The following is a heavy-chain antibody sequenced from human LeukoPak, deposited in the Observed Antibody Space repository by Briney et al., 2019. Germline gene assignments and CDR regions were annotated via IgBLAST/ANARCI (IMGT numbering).Heavy chain of an antibody. CDR2: IWHDGSNK. CDR3: AKEHSSSWYVGDY. J-gene: IGHJ4*02. CDR1: GFTFSSYG. Sequence: GGSLRLSCAASGFTFSSYGMHWVRQAPGKGLEWVEFIWHDGSNKYYADSVKGRFTISRDNSKNTLYLQMNSLRAEDTAVYYCAKEHSSSWYVGDYWGQGTLVTV. V-gene: IGHV3-30*02. D-gene: IGHD6-13*01.